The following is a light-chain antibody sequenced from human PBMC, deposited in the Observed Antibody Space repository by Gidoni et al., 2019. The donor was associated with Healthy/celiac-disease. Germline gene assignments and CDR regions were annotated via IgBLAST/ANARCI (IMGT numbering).Light chain of an antibody. CDR2: YDS. V-gene: IGLV3-21*01. CDR3: QVWESSSDHPLWV. CDR1: NIGSKS. J-gene: IGLJ3*02. Sequence: SYVLTQPPSVSVAPGKTARITCGGNNIGSKSVHWYQQKPGQAPVLVIYYDSDRPSGIPERFSGSNSGNTATLTISRVEAGDEADYYCQVWESSSDHPLWVFGGGTKLTVL.